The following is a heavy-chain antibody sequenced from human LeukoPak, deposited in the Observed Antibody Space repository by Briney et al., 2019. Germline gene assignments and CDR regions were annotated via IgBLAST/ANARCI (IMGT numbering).Heavy chain of an antibody. CDR3: ARDQKVGATPYFGMDV. Sequence: ASVKVSCKASGGTFSSYAISWVRQAPGQGLEWMGRIIPIPGIANYAQKFQGRVTITADKSTSTAYMELSSLRSEDTAVYYCARDQKVGATPYFGMDVWGQGTTVTVSS. V-gene: IGHV1-69*04. D-gene: IGHD1-26*01. J-gene: IGHJ6*02. CDR2: IIPIPGIA. CDR1: GGTFSSYA.